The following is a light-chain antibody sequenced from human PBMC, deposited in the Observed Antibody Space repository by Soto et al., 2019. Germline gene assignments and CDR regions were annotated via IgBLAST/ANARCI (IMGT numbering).Light chain of an antibody. Sequence: QSALTQPASVSGSPGQSITISCTRSSTDFENYNLVSWYQHCPDKAPKLIIYEGTKRPSEISDRFSGSESDTTASLIISGLQPEDEADYYCSSYAGSSPRVVFGGGTKLTVL. CDR3: SSYAGSSPRVV. CDR1: STDFENYNL. CDR2: EGT. V-gene: IGLV2-23*01. J-gene: IGLJ2*01.